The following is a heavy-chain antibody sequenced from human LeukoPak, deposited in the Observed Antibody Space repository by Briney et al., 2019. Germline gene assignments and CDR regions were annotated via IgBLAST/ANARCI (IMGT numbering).Heavy chain of an antibody. CDR2: IAPGGGNP. J-gene: IGHJ4*02. V-gene: IGHV3-23*01. Sequence: GGSLRLSCVASGFTFTNFAMSWVRQAPGKGLEWVSTIAPGGGNPDYADSVRGRFTLSRDNSKNTLSLHMSSLTVDDTAVYYCAKSSRVPASWVRPGFDYWGQGTLVIVSS. D-gene: IGHD2-2*01. CDR3: AKSSRVPASWVRPGFDY. CDR1: GFTFTNFA.